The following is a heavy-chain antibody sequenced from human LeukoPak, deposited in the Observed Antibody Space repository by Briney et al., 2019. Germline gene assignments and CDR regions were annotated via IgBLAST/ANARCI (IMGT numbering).Heavy chain of an antibody. CDR3: ARGGKGATKVDY. V-gene: IGHV4-59*12. D-gene: IGHD1-26*01. J-gene: IGHJ4*02. CDR2: IYYSGST. Sequence: SETLSLTCTVSGGSISSYYWNWIRQPPGKGLEWIASIYYSGSTYYNPSLKSRVTISVDTSKNQFSLKLSSVTAADTAVYYCARGGKGATKVDYWGQGTLVTVSS. CDR1: GGSISSYY.